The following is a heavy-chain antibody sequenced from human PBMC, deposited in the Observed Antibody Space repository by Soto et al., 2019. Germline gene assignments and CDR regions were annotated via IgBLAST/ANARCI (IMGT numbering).Heavy chain of an antibody. Sequence: SETLSLTCAVSGGSISSSNWWSWVRQPPGKGLEWIGEIYHSGSTNYNPSLKSRVTISVDKSKNQFSLKLSSVTAADTAVYYCVQAVATNDYYYYGMDVWGQGTTVTVSS. CDR3: VQAVATNDYYYYGMDV. CDR2: IYHSGST. D-gene: IGHD5-12*01. J-gene: IGHJ6*02. CDR1: GGSISSSNW. V-gene: IGHV4-4*02.